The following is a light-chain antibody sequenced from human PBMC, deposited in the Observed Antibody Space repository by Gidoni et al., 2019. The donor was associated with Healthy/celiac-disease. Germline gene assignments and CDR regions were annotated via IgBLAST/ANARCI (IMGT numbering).Light chain of an antibody. V-gene: IGKV1-9*01. CDR1: QGISSY. CDR2: AAS. CDR3: QQLNSYPALT. J-gene: IGKJ4*01. Sequence: DIQLTQSPSFLSASVGDRVTITCRASQGISSYLAWYQQKPGKAPKLLIYAASTLQSGVPSRFSGSGSGTEFTLTISSLQPEDFATYYCQQLNSYPALTFGGXTMWRSN.